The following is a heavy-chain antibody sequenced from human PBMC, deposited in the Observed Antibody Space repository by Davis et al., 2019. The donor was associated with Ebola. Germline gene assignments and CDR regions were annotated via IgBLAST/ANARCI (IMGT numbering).Heavy chain of an antibody. D-gene: IGHD6-13*01. V-gene: IGHV3-21*01. Sequence: PRGSLRLSCAASGFTFSSYSMNWVRQAPGKGLEWVSSISSSSSYIYYADSVKGRFTISRDNAKNSLYLQMNSLRAEDTAVYYCASIAAAGVDYWGQGTLVTVSS. CDR1: GFTFSSYS. CDR3: ASIAAAGVDY. J-gene: IGHJ4*02. CDR2: ISSSSSYI.